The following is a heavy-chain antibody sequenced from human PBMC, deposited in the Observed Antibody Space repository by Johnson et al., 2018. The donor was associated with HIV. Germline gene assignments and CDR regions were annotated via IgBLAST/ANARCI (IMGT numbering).Heavy chain of an antibody. Sequence: QVQLVESGGGVVQHGRSLRLSCAASGFTFSSYGMHWVRQAPGKGLEWVAVISYDGSYKYYVDSVKGRFSVSRDYYRNTLYLQMNSLRAEDTAVYYCASIQGGIWGQGTMVTVSS. D-gene: IGHD2-2*02. V-gene: IGHV3-30*03. CDR1: GFTFSSYG. CDR3: ASIQGGI. CDR2: ISYDGSYK. J-gene: IGHJ3*02.